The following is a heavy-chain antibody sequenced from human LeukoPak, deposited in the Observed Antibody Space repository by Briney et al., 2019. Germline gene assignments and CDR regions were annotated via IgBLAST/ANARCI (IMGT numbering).Heavy chain of an antibody. J-gene: IGHJ4*02. Sequence: GGSLRLSCVASGFIFSHHGMNWVRQAPGKGLEWVSGLTSRSTTYYADAVKGRFTISRDNSKNTVYLQMNSLRAEDTAVYYCAKVGEYYDILTGYYPPDYWGQGTLVTVSS. CDR2: LTSRSTT. CDR1: GFIFSHHG. V-gene: IGHV3-23*01. CDR3: AKVGEYYDILTGYYPPDY. D-gene: IGHD3-9*01.